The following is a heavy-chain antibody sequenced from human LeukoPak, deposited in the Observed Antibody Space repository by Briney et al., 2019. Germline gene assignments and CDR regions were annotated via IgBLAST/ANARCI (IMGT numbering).Heavy chain of an antibody. CDR2: ISYDGSNK. J-gene: IGHJ6*02. CDR1: GFTFSSYA. D-gene: IGHD6-19*01. Sequence: GGSLRLSCAASGFTFSSYAMHWVRQAPGKGLEWVAVISYDGSNKYYADSVKGRFTISRDNSKNTLYLQMNSLRAEDTAVYYCARKVGSGYGMDVRGQGTTVTVSS. V-gene: IGHV3-30-3*01. CDR3: ARKVGSGYGMDV.